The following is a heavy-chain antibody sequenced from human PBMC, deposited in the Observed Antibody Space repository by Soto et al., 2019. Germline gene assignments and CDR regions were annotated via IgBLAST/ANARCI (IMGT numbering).Heavy chain of an antibody. J-gene: IGHJ4*02. Sequence: GGSLRLSCAASGFTFSSYAMSWVRQAPGKGLEWVSAISGSGGSTYYADSVKGRFTISRDNSKNTLYLQMNSLRAEDTAVYYCAKDPVYYDSSGKRPWGQGTLVTVSS. V-gene: IGHV3-23*01. CDR3: AKDPVYYDSSGKRP. D-gene: IGHD3-22*01. CDR2: ISGSGGST. CDR1: GFTFSSYA.